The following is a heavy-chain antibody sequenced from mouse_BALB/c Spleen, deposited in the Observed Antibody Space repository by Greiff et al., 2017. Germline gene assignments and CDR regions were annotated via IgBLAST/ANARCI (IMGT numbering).Heavy chain of an antibody. Sequence: VQLQQSGTVLARPGASVKMSCKASGYTFTSYWMHWVKQRPGQGLEWIGAIYPGNSDTSYNQKFKGKAKLTAVTSTSTAYMELSSLTNEDSAVYYCTRTGTTATYAMDYWGQGTSVTVSS. CDR2: IYPGNSDT. D-gene: IGHD1-2*01. V-gene: IGHV1-5*01. CDR1: GYTFTSYW. J-gene: IGHJ4*01. CDR3: TRTGTTATYAMDY.